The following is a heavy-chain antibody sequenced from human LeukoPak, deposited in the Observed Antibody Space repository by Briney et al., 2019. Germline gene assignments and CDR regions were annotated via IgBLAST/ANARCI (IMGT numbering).Heavy chain of an antibody. CDR2: TRNKANSYTT. D-gene: IGHD2-2*01. J-gene: IGHJ3*02. CDR1: GFTFSDHY. CDR3: ARGYHSFDI. V-gene: IGHV3-72*01. Sequence: GGSLRLSCAASGFTFSDHYMDWVRQAPGKGLEWVGRTRNKANSYTTEYAASVKGRFTISRDDSKNSLYLQMNSLKTEDTAVYYCARGYHSFDIWGHGTMVTVSS.